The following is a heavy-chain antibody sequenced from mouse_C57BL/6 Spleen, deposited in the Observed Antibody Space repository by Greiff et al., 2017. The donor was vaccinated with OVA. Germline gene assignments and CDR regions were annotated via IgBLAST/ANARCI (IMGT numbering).Heavy chain of an antibody. D-gene: IGHD1-1*01. CDR2: IYPSDSET. Sequence: VQLQQPGAELVRPGSSVKLSCKASGYTFTSYWMDWVKQRPGQGLEWIGNIYPSDSETHYNQKFKDKATLTVDKSSSTAYMQLSSLTSEDSAVYYCARRRYWAMDYWGQGTSVTVSS. CDR1: GYTFTSYW. J-gene: IGHJ4*01. V-gene: IGHV1-61*01. CDR3: ARRRYWAMDY.